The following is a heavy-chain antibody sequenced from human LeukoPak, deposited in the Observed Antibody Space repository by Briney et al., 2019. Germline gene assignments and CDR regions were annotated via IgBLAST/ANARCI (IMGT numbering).Heavy chain of an antibody. V-gene: IGHV3-30*02. D-gene: IGHD2-21*02. CDR3: ATEGYCGGDCPKEYYYYYYYMDV. Sequence: GGSLRLSCAASGFSFYSYGIHWVRQAPGKGLEWVAFIRYDGSNKYYAESVQGRFTISRDNSKNTMYLQMNSLRAEDTALYYCATEGYCGGDCPKEYYYYYYYMDVWGKGTTVTVSS. J-gene: IGHJ6*03. CDR1: GFSFYSYG. CDR2: IRYDGSNK.